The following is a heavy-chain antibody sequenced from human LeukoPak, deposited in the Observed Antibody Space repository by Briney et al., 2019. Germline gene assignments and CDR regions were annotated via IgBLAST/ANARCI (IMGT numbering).Heavy chain of an antibody. CDR2: INHSGST. J-gene: IGHJ4*02. CDR1: GGSFSGYY. CDR3: ARGGGDYVFDY. V-gene: IGHV4-34*01. D-gene: IGHD4-17*01. Sequence: PSETLSLTCAVYGGSFSGYYWSWIRQPPGKGLEWIGEINHSGSTNYNPSLKSRVTISVDTSKNQFSLKLSSVTAADTAVYYCARGGGDYVFDYWGQGTLVTVSS.